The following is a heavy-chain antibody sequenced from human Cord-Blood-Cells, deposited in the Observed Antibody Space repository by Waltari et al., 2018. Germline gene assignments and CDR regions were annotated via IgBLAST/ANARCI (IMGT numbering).Heavy chain of an antibody. Sequence: QVQLQQWGAGLLKPSETLSLTCAVYGGFFSGYYWSWIRQPPGKGLEWIGEINHSGSTNYNPSLKSRVTISVDTSKNQFSLKLSSVTAADTAVYYCARGGVTGDSDYWGQGTLVTVSS. J-gene: IGHJ4*02. V-gene: IGHV4-34*01. CDR3: ARGGVTGDSDY. CDR1: GGFFSGYY. CDR2: INHSGST. D-gene: IGHD7-27*01.